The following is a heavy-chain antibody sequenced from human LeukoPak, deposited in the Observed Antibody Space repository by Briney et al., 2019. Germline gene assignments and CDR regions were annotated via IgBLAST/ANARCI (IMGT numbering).Heavy chain of an antibody. Sequence: GGSLTLSCAASGFTFSSYAMSWVRQAPGKGLEWVSSIRSSNAYIYYADSGKGRFTISRDNDKNSLYLQMNSLRAEDTAVYYCARRSIAVAGPFAYWGQGTLVTVSS. CDR3: ARRSIAVAGPFAY. D-gene: IGHD6-19*01. V-gene: IGHV3-21*01. CDR1: GFTFSSYA. J-gene: IGHJ4*02. CDR2: IRSSNAYI.